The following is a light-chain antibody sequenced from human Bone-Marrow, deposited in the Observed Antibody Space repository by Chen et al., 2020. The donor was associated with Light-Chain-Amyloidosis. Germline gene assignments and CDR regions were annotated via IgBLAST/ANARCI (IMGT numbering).Light chain of an antibody. CDR3: QSADSSGTYEVI. CDR2: RDT. V-gene: IGLV3-25*03. Sequence: SYELTQPPSVSVSPGQTARITCSGDDLPTKYAYCYQQKPGQAPVLVIHRDTERPSGISERCSGSSSVTTATLTNSGVQAEDESDYHCQSADSSGTYEVIFGGGTKLPVL. J-gene: IGLJ2*01. CDR1: DLPTKY.